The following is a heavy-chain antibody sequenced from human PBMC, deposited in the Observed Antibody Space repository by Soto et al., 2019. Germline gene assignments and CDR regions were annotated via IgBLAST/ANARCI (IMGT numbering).Heavy chain of an antibody. Sequence: GESLKISCKGSGYSFTSYWIGWVRQMPGKGLEWMGIIYPGDSDTRYSPSFQGQVTISADKSISTAYLQWSSLKASDTAMYYCASGDGDSSGFPNFDDWGQGTLVTVSS. CDR3: ASGDGDSSGFPNFDD. V-gene: IGHV5-51*01. D-gene: IGHD3-22*01. CDR2: IYPGDSDT. CDR1: GYSFTSYW. J-gene: IGHJ4*02.